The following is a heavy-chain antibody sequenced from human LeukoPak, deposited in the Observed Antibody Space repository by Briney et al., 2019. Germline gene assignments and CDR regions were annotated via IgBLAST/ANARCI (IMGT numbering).Heavy chain of an antibody. CDR3: ASLLSGSNQINDY. Sequence: GGSLRLSCAATGFTFGSYAMSWVRQAPGKGLEWVANIKQDGSEKYYVDSVKGRFTISRDNAKNSLYLQMNSLRAEDTAVYYCASLLSGSNQINDYWGQGTLVTVSS. CDR1: GFTFGSYA. V-gene: IGHV3-7*01. J-gene: IGHJ4*02. CDR2: IKQDGSEK. D-gene: IGHD1-26*01.